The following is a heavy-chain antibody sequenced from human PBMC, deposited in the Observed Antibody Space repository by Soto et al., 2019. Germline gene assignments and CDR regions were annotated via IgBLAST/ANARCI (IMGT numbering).Heavy chain of an antibody. V-gene: IGHV3-11*01. CDR3: ARRDWSGSDY. Sequence: GGSLRLSCAASGFTFSDYYMNWIRQAPGKGLEWISYISNSGGIISYADSVKGRFTISRDNAKNSPFLQMNSLRAEDTAVYYCARRDWSGSDYWGPGTLVTVSS. CDR1: GFTFSDYY. D-gene: IGHD3-3*01. J-gene: IGHJ4*02. CDR2: ISNSGGII.